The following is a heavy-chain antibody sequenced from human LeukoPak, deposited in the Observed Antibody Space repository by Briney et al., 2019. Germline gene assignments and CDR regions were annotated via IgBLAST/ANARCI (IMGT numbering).Heavy chain of an antibody. Sequence: GESLKISCQGSGYSFISYWIGWVRQMPGKGLEWMWIIYPGDSDTKYSPSFQGQVTISADKSISTAYLQWSSLKASDTAVYYCARHTSSSSPIFYWGQGTLVTASS. CDR3: ARHTSSSSPIFY. CDR1: GYSFISYW. CDR2: IYPGDSDT. V-gene: IGHV5-51*01. J-gene: IGHJ4*02. D-gene: IGHD6-6*01.